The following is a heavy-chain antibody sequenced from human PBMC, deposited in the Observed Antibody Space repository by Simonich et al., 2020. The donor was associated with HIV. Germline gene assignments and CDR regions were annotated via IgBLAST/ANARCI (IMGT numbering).Heavy chain of an antibody. V-gene: IGHV4-34*01. CDR1: GGSFNGYY. Sequence: QVQLQQWGAGLLKPSETLSLTCAVYGGSFNGYYWSWIRQPPGKGLEWIGEINHSGNTNYNPAHKSRVNISGDTSKRQFSLKVRSVTVADTALYYCARLTVYSYGTYYFDYWGQGTLVTVSS. J-gene: IGHJ4*02. D-gene: IGHD5-18*01. CDR3: ARLTVYSYGTYYFDY. CDR2: INHSGNT.